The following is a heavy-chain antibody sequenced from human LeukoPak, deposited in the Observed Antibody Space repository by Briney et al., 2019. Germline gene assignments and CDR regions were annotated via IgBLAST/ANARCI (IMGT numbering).Heavy chain of an antibody. CDR1: GYSISSGYY. CDR2: IYHSGST. CDR3: ARDVGRYDFWSGYYGSNWFDP. Sequence: PSETLSLTCSVSGYSISSGYYWGWIRQPPGKGLEWIGSIYHSGSTYYNPSLKSRVTISLDTSKNQFSLKLSSVTAADTAVYYCARDVGRYDFWSGYYGSNWFDPWGQGTLVTVSS. V-gene: IGHV4-38-2*02. D-gene: IGHD3-3*01. J-gene: IGHJ5*02.